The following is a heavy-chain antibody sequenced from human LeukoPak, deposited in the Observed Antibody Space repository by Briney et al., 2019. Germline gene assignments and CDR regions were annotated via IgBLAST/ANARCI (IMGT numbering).Heavy chain of an antibody. CDR1: GGTFSSYA. J-gene: IGHJ5*02. Sequence: SVKVSYKASGGTFSSYAISWVRQAPGQGLEWMGGIIPMFGTANYARKFQGRVTITADESTSTAYMELSSLRSEDTAVYYCAREGNIVVVRAAIRGRKNWFDPWGQGTLVTVSS. CDR2: IIPMFGTA. CDR3: AREGNIVVVRAAIRGRKNWFDP. D-gene: IGHD2-2*02. V-gene: IGHV1-69*01.